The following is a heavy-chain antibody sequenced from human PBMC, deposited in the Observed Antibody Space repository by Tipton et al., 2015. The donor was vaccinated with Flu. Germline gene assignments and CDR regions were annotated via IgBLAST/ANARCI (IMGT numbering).Heavy chain of an antibody. Sequence: TLSLICTVSADSFSGSDFFWDWIRQPPGKALEWIGATYSNGSAHYNPSLKSRVAISVDTSKNQFSLKLTSVTAADTAVYYCARHQWHPNFDCWGPGTLVTVSS. CDR2: TYSNGSA. J-gene: IGHJ4*02. CDR3: ARHQWHPNFDC. D-gene: IGHD6-19*01. V-gene: IGHV4-39*01. CDR1: ADSFSGSDFF.